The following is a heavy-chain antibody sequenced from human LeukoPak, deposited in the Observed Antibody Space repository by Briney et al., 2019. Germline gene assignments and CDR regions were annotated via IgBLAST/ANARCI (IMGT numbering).Heavy chain of an antibody. Sequence: PGGSLRLSCAASGFTFSSYAMSWVRQAPGKGLEWVSAISGSGGSTYYADSVKGRFTISRDNAKNSLYLQMNSLRAEDTAVYYCARDGITMIEGRAFDIWGQGTMVTVSS. CDR2: ISGSGGST. J-gene: IGHJ3*02. CDR1: GFTFSSYA. V-gene: IGHV3-23*01. D-gene: IGHD3-22*01. CDR3: ARDGITMIEGRAFDI.